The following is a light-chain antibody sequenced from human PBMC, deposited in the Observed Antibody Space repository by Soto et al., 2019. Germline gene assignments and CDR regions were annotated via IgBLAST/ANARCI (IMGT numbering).Light chain of an antibody. V-gene: IGKV3-20*01. CDR2: GAS. CDR1: QSVSSD. J-gene: IGKJ5*01. CDR3: QQYSGSPIT. Sequence: EMVLTKSPATLPVCPGERATLSCLASQSVSSDLAWYQQKPGQAPRLLISGASIRATATPDRFSGSGSGTDFTLTIAGLEPADSGMYYCQQYSGSPITFGQGTRLRL.